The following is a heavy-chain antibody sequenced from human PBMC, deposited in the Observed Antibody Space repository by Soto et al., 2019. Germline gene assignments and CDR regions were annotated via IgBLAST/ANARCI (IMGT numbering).Heavy chain of an antibody. CDR1: GDSVSSNSAA. CDR2: TYYRSKWYN. D-gene: IGHD6-19*01. V-gene: IGHV6-1*01. Sequence: SQTLSLTCAISGDSVSSNSAAWNWIRQSPSRGLEWLGRTYYRSKWYNDYAVSVKSRITINPDTSKNQFSLQLNSVTPEDTAVYYCARDKEGRSGWRNDYYYGMDVWGQGTTVTVS. J-gene: IGHJ6*02. CDR3: ARDKEGRSGWRNDYYYGMDV.